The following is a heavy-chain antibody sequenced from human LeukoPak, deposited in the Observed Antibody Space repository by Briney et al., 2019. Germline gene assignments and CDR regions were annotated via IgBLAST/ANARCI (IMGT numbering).Heavy chain of an antibody. CDR2: IYYSESA. D-gene: IGHD5-12*01. J-gene: IGHJ3*02. CDR3: ARVGGYPLSAFDI. CDR1: GGSIRSYY. V-gene: IGHV4-59*08. Sequence: SETLSLTCTVSGGSIRSYYWSWIRQPPVKGLEWIGYIYYSESANYNPSLKSRITISLDTSKNHFSLKLNSVTAADTAVYYCARVGGYPLSAFDIWGQGTMVTVSS.